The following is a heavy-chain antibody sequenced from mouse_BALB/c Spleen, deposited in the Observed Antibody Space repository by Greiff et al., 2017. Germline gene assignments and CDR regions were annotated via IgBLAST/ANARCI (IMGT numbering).Heavy chain of an antibody. CDR3: ARRTVGGFDY. J-gene: IGHJ2*01. Sequence: EVQGVESGGGLVKPGGSLKLSCAASGFTFSSYAMSWVRQSPEKRLEWVAEISSGGSYTYYPDTVTGRFTISRDNAKNTLYLEMSSLRSEDTAMYYCARRTVGGFDYWGQGTTLTVSS. CDR1: GFTFSSYA. V-gene: IGHV5-9-4*01. D-gene: IGHD1-1*01. CDR2: ISSGGSYT.